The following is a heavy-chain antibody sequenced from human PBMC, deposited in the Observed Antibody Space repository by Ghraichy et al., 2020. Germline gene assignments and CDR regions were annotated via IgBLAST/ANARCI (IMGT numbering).Heavy chain of an antibody. CDR2: INHSGST. Sequence: SETLSLTCAVYGGSFSGYYWSWIRQPPGKGLEWIGEINHSGSTNYNPSLKSRVTISVDTSKNQFSLKLSSVTAADTAVYYCARAVGRPEGEDYWGQGTLVTVSS. CDR3: ARAVGRPEGEDY. D-gene: IGHD1-14*01. CDR1: GGSFSGYY. V-gene: IGHV4-34*01. J-gene: IGHJ4*02.